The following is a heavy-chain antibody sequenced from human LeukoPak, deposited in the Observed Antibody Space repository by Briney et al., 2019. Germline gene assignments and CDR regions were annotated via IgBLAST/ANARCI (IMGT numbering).Heavy chain of an antibody. CDR1: NFSITTNYY. CDR3: ARRLEVVISHDAFDI. J-gene: IGHJ3*02. V-gene: IGHV4-38-2*02. CDR2: IYHAGAA. Sequence: PSETLSLTCTVSNFSITTNYYWVWIRQPPGKRLEWIGSIYHAGAAFYNPSLQSRVTISLDTSNNHFSLKLSSVTAADTAVYYCARRLEVVISHDAFDIWGQGTMVTVSS. D-gene: IGHD3-22*01.